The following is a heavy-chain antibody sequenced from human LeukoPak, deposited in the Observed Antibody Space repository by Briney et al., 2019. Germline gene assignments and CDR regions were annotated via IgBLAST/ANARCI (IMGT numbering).Heavy chain of an antibody. CDR1: GGSISSDNYF. D-gene: IGHD3-22*01. J-gene: IGHJ5*02. V-gene: IGHV4-61*01. Sequence: SETLSLTCTGSGGSISSDNYFWGWIRQPPGKGLEWIGYIYYSGSTNYNPSLKSRVTISVDTSKNQFSLKLSSVTAADTAVYYCARDRYYYDSSGYSNWFDPWGQGTLVTVSS. CDR3: ARDRYYYDSSGYSNWFDP. CDR2: IYYSGST.